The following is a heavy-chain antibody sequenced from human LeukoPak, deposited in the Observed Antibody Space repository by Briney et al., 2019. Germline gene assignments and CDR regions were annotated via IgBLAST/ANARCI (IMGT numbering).Heavy chain of an antibody. CDR1: GYTFTSYY. CDR2: INPSGGST. CDR3: ARNEGLTGRYYYGMDV. V-gene: IGHV1-46*01. Sequence: ASVKVSCKASGYTFTSYYMHWVRQAPGQGLEWMGIINPSGGSTSYAQKFQGRVTMTRDTSTSTVYMELSSLRSEDTAVYYCARNEGLTGRYYYGMDVWGQGTTVTVSS. D-gene: IGHD3-9*01. J-gene: IGHJ6*02.